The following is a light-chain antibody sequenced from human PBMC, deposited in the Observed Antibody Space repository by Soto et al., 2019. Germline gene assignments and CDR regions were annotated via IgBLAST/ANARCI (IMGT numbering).Light chain of an antibody. CDR1: QGITSA. V-gene: IGKV1-13*02. CDR3: QQFSTYPLT. CDR2: DVS. Sequence: AIQLTQSPSSLSSSLGDRDTITCRSSQGITSAIAWYRQRPGMAPELLIYDVSTLASGVTSRFSGSGSGTYFTLTISALQPEDFSTYYCQQFSTYPLTSGGGTKVDI. J-gene: IGKJ4*01.